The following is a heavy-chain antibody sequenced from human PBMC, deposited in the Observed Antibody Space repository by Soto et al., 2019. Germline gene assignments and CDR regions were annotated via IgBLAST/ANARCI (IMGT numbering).Heavy chain of an antibody. CDR1: GGTFSSYA. CDR3: ARGLAAAGSRTFDY. V-gene: IGHV1-69*13. CDR2: IIPIFGTA. Sequence: ASVKVSCKASGGTFSSYAISWVRQAPGQGLEWMGGIIPIFGTANYAQKFQGRVTITADESTSTAYMELSSLRSEDTAVYYCARGLAAAGSRTFDYWGQGTLVTVSS. D-gene: IGHD6-13*01. J-gene: IGHJ4*02.